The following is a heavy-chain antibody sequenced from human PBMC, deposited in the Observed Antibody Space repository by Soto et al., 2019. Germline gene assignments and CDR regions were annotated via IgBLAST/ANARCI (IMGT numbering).Heavy chain of an antibody. V-gene: IGHV1-69*13. J-gene: IGHJ6*02. CDR3: ASGRYYYYGMDV. CDR2: MNPNSGTA. Sequence: SVKVSCKASGYTFTSYDINWVRQATGQGLEWMGWMNPNSGTANYAQKFQGRVTITADESTSTAYMELSSLRSEDTAVYYCASGRYYYYGMDVWGQGTTVTVSS. CDR1: GYTFTSYD.